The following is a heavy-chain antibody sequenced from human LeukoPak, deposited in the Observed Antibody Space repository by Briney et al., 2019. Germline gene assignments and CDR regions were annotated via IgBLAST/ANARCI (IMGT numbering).Heavy chain of an antibody. J-gene: IGHJ1*01. CDR1: GYTFTSYY. Sequence: ASVKVSCKASGYTFTSYYMHWVRQAPGQGLEWMGIINPSGGSTSYAQKFQGRVTMTRDTSTSTVYMELSSLRSEDTAVYYCARVGWVGDGPQYFQHWGQGTLVTVSS. CDR2: INPSGGST. CDR3: ARVGWVGDGPQYFQH. D-gene: IGHD3-10*01. V-gene: IGHV1-46*01.